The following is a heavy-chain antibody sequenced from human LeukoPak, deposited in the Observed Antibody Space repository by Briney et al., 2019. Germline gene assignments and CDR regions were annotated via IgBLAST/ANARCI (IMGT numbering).Heavy chain of an antibody. CDR1: GFPFSNCA. D-gene: IGHD6-25*01. V-gene: IGHV3-23*01. Sequence: PGGSLRISCAASGFPFSNCAMNWVRQTPGKGLERVSGISGSGQKTFYADSVKGRFTISRDNVKQMVFLQMDNVRADDTAIYYCAKDRSAIDPFYFDLWGHGILVPVSS. CDR3: AKDRSAIDPFYFDL. J-gene: IGHJ4*01. CDR2: ISGSGQKT.